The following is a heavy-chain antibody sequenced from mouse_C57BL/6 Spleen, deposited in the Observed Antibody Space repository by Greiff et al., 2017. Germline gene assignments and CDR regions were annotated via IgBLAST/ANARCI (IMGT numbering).Heavy chain of an antibody. D-gene: IGHD1-1*01. Sequence: EVKVVESGGGLVQPGGSMKLSCVASGFTFSNYWMNWVRQSPEKGLEWVAQIRLKSDNYATHYAESVKGRFTISRDDSKSSVYLQMNNLRAEDTGIYYCTYYYGSIYYAMDYWGQGTSVTVSS. V-gene: IGHV6-3*01. CDR3: TYYYGSIYYAMDY. J-gene: IGHJ4*01. CDR1: GFTFSNYW. CDR2: IRLKSDNYAT.